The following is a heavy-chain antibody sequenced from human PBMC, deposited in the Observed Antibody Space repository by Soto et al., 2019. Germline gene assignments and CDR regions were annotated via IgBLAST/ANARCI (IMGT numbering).Heavy chain of an antibody. CDR3: AKDRYYYDSSGYHTYFDY. D-gene: IGHD3-22*01. V-gene: IGHV3-30*18. Sequence: GRPLRLCCGAAEVTISSYGVHRVRKAPGKGLEWVAVISYDGSNKYYADSVKGRFTISRDNSKNTLYLQMNSLRAEDTAVYYCAKDRYYYDSSGYHTYFDYWGQGTLVTVSS. CDR1: EVTISSYG. J-gene: IGHJ4*02. CDR2: ISYDGSNK.